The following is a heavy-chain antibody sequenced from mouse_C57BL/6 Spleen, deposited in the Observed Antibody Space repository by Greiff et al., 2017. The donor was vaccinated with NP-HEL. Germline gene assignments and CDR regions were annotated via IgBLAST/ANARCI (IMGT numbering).Heavy chain of an antibody. Sequence: EVQVVESGGGLVKPGGSLKLSCAASGFTFSDDGMHWVRQAPEKGLEWVAYISSGSSTIYYADTVKGRFTISRDNAKNTLFLQMTSLRSEDTAMYYCARPYSSGYVDYFDYWGQGTTLTVSS. CDR3: ARPYSSGYVDYFDY. D-gene: IGHD3-2*02. J-gene: IGHJ2*01. CDR1: GFTFSDDG. CDR2: ISSGSSTI. V-gene: IGHV5-17*01.